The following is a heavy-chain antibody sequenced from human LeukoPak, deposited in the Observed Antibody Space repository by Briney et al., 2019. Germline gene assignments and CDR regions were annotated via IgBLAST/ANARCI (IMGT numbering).Heavy chain of an antibody. Sequence: APVKVSCKASGYTFTSYGISWVRQAPGQGLEWMGWISAYNGNTNYAQKLQGRVTMTTDTSTSTAYMELRSLRSDDTAVYYCARLRITMVRGVLDYWGQGTLVTVSS. D-gene: IGHD3-10*01. V-gene: IGHV1-18*01. CDR2: ISAYNGNT. CDR3: ARLRITMVRGVLDY. J-gene: IGHJ4*02. CDR1: GYTFTSYG.